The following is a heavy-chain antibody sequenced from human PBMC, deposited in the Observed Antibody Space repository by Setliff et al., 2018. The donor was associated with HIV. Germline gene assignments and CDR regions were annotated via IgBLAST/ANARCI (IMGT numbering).Heavy chain of an antibody. D-gene: IGHD4-17*01. J-gene: IGHJ3*02. Sequence: SETLSLTCTVTGYSISSVYYWAWIRQPPGKGLEWIGHIYHAGNTYYNPSLKSRVTISVDTSKNQISLRLNSLTAADTALYYCARGTTLNVVPDAFDIGGQGTMVTV. CDR3: ARGTTLNVVPDAFDI. CDR1: GYSISSVYY. V-gene: IGHV4-38-2*02. CDR2: IYHAGNT.